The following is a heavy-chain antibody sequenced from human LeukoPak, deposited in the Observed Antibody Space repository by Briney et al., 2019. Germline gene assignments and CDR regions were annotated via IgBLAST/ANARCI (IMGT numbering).Heavy chain of an antibody. J-gene: IGHJ3*02. CDR3: ARAEDSGYDLDAFDI. CDR1: GYTFTSYY. CDR2: INPSGGST. Sequence: EASVKVSCKASGYTFTSYYMHWVRQAPGQGLEWMGIINPSGGSTSYAQKFQGRVTMTRDTSTSTVYMELSSLRSEDTAVYYCARAEDSGYDLDAFDIWGQGTMVTVSS. D-gene: IGHD5-12*01. V-gene: IGHV1-46*01.